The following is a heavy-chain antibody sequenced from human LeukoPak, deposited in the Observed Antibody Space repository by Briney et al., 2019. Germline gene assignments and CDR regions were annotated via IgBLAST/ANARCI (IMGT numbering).Heavy chain of an antibody. CDR2: IKKDGSDK. Sequence: PGGSLRLSCAASGFTFSSYRMSWVRQAPGKGLEWVANIKKDGSDKYYVDSVKGRFTISRDNPKTSLYLQMNSLRAEDTAVYYCARDGGSSGTGAYYMDVWGKGTTVTLSS. CDR1: GFTFSSYR. D-gene: IGHD2-15*01. J-gene: IGHJ6*03. CDR3: ARDGGSSGTGAYYMDV. V-gene: IGHV3-7*01.